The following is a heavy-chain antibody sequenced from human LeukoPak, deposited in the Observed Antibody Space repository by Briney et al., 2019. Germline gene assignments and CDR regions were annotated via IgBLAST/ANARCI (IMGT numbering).Heavy chain of an antibody. J-gene: IGHJ4*02. CDR3: ARDELYGSGSYSY. CDR1: GYSISSGYY. CDR2: IYHSGST. D-gene: IGHD3-10*01. Sequence: SETLSLTCTVSGYSISSGYYWGWIRQPPGKGLEWIGSIYHSGSTYYNPSLKSRVTISVDTSKNQFSLELSSVTAADTAVYYCARDELYGSGSYSYWGQGTLVTVSS. V-gene: IGHV4-38-2*02.